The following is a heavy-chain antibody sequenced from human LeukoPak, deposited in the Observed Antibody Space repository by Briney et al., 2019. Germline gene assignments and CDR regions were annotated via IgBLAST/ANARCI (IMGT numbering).Heavy chain of an antibody. J-gene: IGHJ4*02. CDR2: IYPGDSDT. Sequence: GESLKISCKGSGYSFTSYWIGWVRQMPGEGLDWMGIIYPGDSDTRYSPSFQGQVTISADKSISTAYLQWSSLKASDTAMYYCARSYDSSGDSFDYWGQGTLVTVSS. CDR3: ARSYDSSGDSFDY. D-gene: IGHD3-22*01. V-gene: IGHV5-51*01. CDR1: GYSFTSYW.